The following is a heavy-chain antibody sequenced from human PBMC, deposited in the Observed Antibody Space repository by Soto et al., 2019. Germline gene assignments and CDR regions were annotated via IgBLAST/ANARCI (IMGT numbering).Heavy chain of an antibody. CDR3: ARAPGSRSDGMDV. CDR1: GDSVSSNSAA. J-gene: IGHJ6*02. Sequence: QTLSRTCAIAGDSVSSNSAAWNWIRHSPSRGLEWLGRTYYRSKWYNDYAVSVRSRITINPDTSKNQFSLQLNSVTPEDTAVYYCARAPGSRSDGMDVWGQGTTVTVYS. V-gene: IGHV6-1*01. D-gene: IGHD6-6*01. CDR2: TYYRSKWYN.